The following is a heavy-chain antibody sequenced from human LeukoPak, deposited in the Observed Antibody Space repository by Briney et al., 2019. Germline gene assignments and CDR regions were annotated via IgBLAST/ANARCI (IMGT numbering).Heavy chain of an antibody. V-gene: IGHV3-33*01. D-gene: IGHD3-22*01. CDR3: ARGASAYYPRYFDY. CDR2: IWYDGSNK. Sequence: GRSLRLSCAASGFTFSSFGMHWVRQAPGKGLEWVAVIWYDGSNKYYADSVKGRFTISRDNAKNSLYLQMNSLRAEDTAVYFCARGASAYYPRYFDYWGQGTLVTVSS. J-gene: IGHJ4*02. CDR1: GFTFSSFG.